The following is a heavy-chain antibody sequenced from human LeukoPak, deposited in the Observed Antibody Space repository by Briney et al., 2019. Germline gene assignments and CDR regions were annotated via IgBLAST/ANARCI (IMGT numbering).Heavy chain of an antibody. Sequence: GGSLRLSCAASGFTFGSYNMNWVRQAPGKGLEWVSSISGSSTYIYYADSVKGRFTISRDNSKNTLYLQMNSLRAEDTAVYYCARVSSYDYVWGSYPGDFDYWGQGTLVNVSS. CDR2: ISGSSTYI. J-gene: IGHJ4*02. D-gene: IGHD3-16*01. CDR3: ARVSSYDYVWGSYPGDFDY. CDR1: GFTFGSYN. V-gene: IGHV3-21*01.